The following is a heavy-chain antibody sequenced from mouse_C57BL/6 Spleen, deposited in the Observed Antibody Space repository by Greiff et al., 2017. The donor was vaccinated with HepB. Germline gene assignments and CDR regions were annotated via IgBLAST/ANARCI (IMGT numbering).Heavy chain of an antibody. CDR1: GFTFSDYG. J-gene: IGHJ2*01. Sequence: EVQGVESGGGLVKPGGSLKLSCAASGFTFSDYGMHWVRQAPEKGLEWVAYISSGSSTIYYADTVKGRFTISRDNAKNTLFLQMTSLRSEDTAMYYCAKSLYYGSDYWGQGTTLTVSS. V-gene: IGHV5-17*01. CDR3: AKSLYYGSDY. CDR2: ISSGSSTI. D-gene: IGHD1-1*01.